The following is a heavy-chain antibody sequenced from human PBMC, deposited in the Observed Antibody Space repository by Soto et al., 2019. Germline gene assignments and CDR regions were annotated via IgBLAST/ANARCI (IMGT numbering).Heavy chain of an antibody. CDR2: INHSGST. J-gene: IGHJ4*02. CDR3: ARPAIAATVSAFDY. V-gene: IGHV4-34*01. CDR1: GGSFSGYY. Sequence: QVQLQQWGAGLLKPSETLSLTCAVYGGSFSGYYWSWIRQPPGKGLEWIGEINHSGSTNYNPSLKRRVTISVATSKNQFSLNLISVTAADTAVYYCARPAIAATVSAFDYWGQGTLVTVSA. D-gene: IGHD6-13*01.